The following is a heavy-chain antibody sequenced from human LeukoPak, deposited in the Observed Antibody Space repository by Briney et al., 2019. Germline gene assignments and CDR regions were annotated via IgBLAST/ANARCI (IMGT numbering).Heavy chain of an antibody. CDR2: IYYSGST. CDR3: ARVRYYYDSSGYSPSWYFDL. V-gene: IGHV4-59*01. CDR1: GGSLSSYY. D-gene: IGHD3-22*01. J-gene: IGHJ2*01. Sequence: SETLSLTCTVSGGSLSSYYWSWIRQPPGKGLEWIGYIYYSGSTNYNPSLKSRVTISVDTSKNQFSLKLSSVTAADTAVYYCARVRYYYDSSGYSPSWYFDLWGRGTLVTVSS.